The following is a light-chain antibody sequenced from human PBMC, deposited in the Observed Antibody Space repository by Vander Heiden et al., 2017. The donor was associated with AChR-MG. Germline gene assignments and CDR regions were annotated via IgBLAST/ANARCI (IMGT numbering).Light chain of an antibody. Sequence: EIVMTQSPATLSVSPGERATLSCRASQSVSSNLAWYQQKPGQAPRLLIDGASTRATGIPARFSGSGSGTEFTLTISSLQSEDCAVYYCQQYNNWPPFTFGHGTKVDIK. CDR1: QSVSSN. CDR3: QQYNNWPPFT. V-gene: IGKV3-15*01. CDR2: GAS. J-gene: IGKJ3*01.